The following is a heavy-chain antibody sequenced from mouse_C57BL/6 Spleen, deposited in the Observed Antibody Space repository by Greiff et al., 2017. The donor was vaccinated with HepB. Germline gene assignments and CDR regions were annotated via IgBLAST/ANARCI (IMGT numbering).Heavy chain of an antibody. V-gene: IGHV1-15*01. CDR2: IDPETGGT. CDR1: GYTFTDYE. J-gene: IGHJ4*01. CDR3: ATPYYYAMDC. Sequence: QVQLKQSGAELVRPGASVTLSCKASGYTFTDYEMHWVKQTPVHGLEWIGAIDPETGGTAYNQKFKGKAILTADKSSSTAYMELRSLTSEDSAVYYCATPYYYAMDCWGQGTSVTVSS. D-gene: IGHD1-1*01.